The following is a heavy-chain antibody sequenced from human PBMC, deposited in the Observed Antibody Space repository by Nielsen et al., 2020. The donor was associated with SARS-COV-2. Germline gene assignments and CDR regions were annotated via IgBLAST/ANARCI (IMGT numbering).Heavy chain of an antibody. J-gene: IGHJ4*02. CDR1: GYTFTTNP. V-gene: IGHV7-4-1*02. CDR3: ARSRGSSNTYYRLEL. D-gene: IGHD3-22*01. Sequence: SVKVSCKASGYTFTTNPLNWVRQAPGQGLEWMGWINTATGNPTYARDFKGRVVFSLDTSVSTAYLQINSLEGEDTAVYYCARSRGSSNTYYRLELWGQGTLVIVSS. CDR2: INTATGNP.